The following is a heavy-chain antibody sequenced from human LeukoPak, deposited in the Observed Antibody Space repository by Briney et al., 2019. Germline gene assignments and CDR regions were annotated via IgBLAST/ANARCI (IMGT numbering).Heavy chain of an antibody. V-gene: IGHV4-59*01. CDR2: IHYGGST. CDR3: ARHEGDYWAPDY. CDR1: GGSITSYY. D-gene: IGHD4-17*01. Sequence: PSETLSLTCTVSGGSITSYYWSWIRQAPGKGLEWIGYIHYGGSTNYNPSLKNRVTISVGTSENQLSLKLTSVTTADTAVYYCARHEGDYWAPDYWGQGTLVTVSS. J-gene: IGHJ4*02.